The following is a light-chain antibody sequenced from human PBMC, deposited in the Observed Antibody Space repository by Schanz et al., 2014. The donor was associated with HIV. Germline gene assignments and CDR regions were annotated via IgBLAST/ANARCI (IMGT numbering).Light chain of an antibody. J-gene: IGLJ2*01. V-gene: IGLV2-14*02. CDR1: SSDVGSYNL. CDR2: NVS. CDR3: SSYTSSSTYVV. Sequence: QSVLTQPASVSGSPGQSITISCTGTSSDVGSYNLVSWYQQHPGKAPKLMIYNVSNRPSGVSDRFSGSKSGNTASLTISGLQAEDEADYYCSSYTSSSTYVVFGGGTKLTV.